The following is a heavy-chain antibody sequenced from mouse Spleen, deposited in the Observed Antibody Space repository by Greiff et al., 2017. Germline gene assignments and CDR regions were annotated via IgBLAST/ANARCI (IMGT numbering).Heavy chain of an antibody. V-gene: IGHV1-63*01. CDR2: IYPGGGYT. CDR1: GYTFTNYW. J-gene: IGHJ2*01. Sequence: QVHVKQSGAELVRPGTSVKMSCKASGYTFTNYWIGWAKQRPGHGLEWIGDIYPGGGYTNYNEKFKGKATLTADKSSSTAYMQFSSLTSEDSAIYYCARSTVTTSFDYWGQGTTLTVSS. CDR3: ARSTVTTSFDY. D-gene: IGHD2-2*01.